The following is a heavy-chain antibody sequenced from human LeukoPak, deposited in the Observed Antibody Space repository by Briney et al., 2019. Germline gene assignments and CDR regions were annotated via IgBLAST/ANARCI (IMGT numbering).Heavy chain of an antibody. V-gene: IGHV6-1*01. J-gene: IGHJ4*02. D-gene: IGHD2-21*01. CDR2: TYYRSKWYK. CDR3: ARAPGGDRARILDY. Sequence: SPTLSLTCAISGDSVSSNRAAWTWLRQSPSRGLEWLGKTYYRSKWYKDYAVSVKSRISINPDTSKNQFSLQLNSVTPEDTAVYYCARAPGGDRARILDYWGQGTLVTVSS. CDR1: GDSVSSNRAA.